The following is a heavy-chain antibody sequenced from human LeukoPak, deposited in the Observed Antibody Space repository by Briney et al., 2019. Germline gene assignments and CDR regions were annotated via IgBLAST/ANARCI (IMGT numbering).Heavy chain of an antibody. V-gene: IGHV6-1*01. CDR1: GDSVSSNSAA. D-gene: IGHD1-1*01. J-gene: IGHJ4*02. CDR3: TRGWNSFDY. CDR2: TYYRCKWYN. Sequence: SQTLSLSFAFSGDSVSSNSAAWNWIRQSPSRGLEWVGRTYYRCKWYNDYALSVRGRITINPDTSKNQFSLQLNSMTPEDTAVYYCTRGWNSFDYWGQGTLVTVSS.